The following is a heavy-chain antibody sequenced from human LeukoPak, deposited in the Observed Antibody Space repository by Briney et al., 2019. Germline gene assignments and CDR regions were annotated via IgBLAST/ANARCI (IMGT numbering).Heavy chain of an antibody. CDR2: ISGRDDNT. J-gene: IGHJ2*01. CDR3: AKDLGGGSGCYDL. D-gene: IGHD6-19*01. Sequence: GGSLRLSCTASGFTFSSYGMSWVRQAPGKGLEWVSAISGRDDNTYYADSVKGRFTISRDNSKNTLFVQMNSLRAEDTAVYYCAKDLGGGSGCYDLWGRGTLVTVSS. CDR1: GFTFSSYG. V-gene: IGHV3-23*01.